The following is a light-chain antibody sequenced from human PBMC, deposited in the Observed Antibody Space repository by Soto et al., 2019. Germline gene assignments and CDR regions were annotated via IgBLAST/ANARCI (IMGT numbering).Light chain of an antibody. CDR3: SSYAGSILI. CDR2: EVS. J-gene: IGLJ2*01. Sequence: QSALTQPPSASGSPGQSLTISCTGTSSDIGGYKYVSWYQQHPGKTPKLMIYEVSKRPSGVPDRFSGSKSGNTASLTVSGLQAEDEADYYCSSYAGSILIFGGGTKLTVL. CDR1: SSDIGGYKY. V-gene: IGLV2-8*01.